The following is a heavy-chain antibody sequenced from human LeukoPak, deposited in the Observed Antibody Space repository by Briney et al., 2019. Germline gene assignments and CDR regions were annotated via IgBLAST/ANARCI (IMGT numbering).Heavy chain of an antibody. CDR3: AKDWRRGYSYGFDY. D-gene: IGHD5-18*01. J-gene: IGHJ4*02. V-gene: IGHV3-23*01. Sequence: GGSLRLSCAAAGFTLSSNVMSRVRQAPVKGLEWVSAISGSGGSTYYAESVKGRFTISRDNSKNTLYLQMNSLRAEDTAVYYCAKDWRRGYSYGFDYWGQGTLVNVSS. CDR2: ISGSGGST. CDR1: GFTLSSNV.